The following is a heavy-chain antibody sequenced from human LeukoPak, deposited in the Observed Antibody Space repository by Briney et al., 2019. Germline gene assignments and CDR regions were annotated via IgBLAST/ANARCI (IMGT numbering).Heavy chain of an antibody. V-gene: IGHV3-48*03. Sequence: GGSLRLSCAASGFTFSSYEMNWVRQAPGKGLEWVSYISSSGSTIYYADSVKGRFTISRDNSKNTLYLQMNSLRAEDTAVYYCARDQAYYDSSGYAWYFDYWGQGTLVTVSS. CDR1: GFTFSSYE. CDR2: ISSSGSTI. D-gene: IGHD3-22*01. J-gene: IGHJ4*02. CDR3: ARDQAYYDSSGYAWYFDY.